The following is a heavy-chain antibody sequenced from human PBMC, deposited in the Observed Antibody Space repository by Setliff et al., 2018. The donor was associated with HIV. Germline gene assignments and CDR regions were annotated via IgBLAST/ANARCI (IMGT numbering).Heavy chain of an antibody. CDR2: IYDGGAT. V-gene: IGHV3-66*01. D-gene: IGHD6-19*01. Sequence: PGGSLRLSCAASGFTVSNNYMSWVRQAPGKGLEWVSVIYDGGATYYGDSVKGRFTISRDNSKNTLHLEMNSLRVEDTAVYYCTPQWPVGYWGQGTPVTVSS. CDR3: TPQWPVGY. CDR1: GFTVSNNY. J-gene: IGHJ4*02.